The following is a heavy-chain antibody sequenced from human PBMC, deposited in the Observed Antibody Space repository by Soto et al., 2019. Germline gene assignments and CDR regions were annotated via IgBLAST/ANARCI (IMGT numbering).Heavy chain of an antibody. Sequence: SETLSLTCTVSGGSISSGGYYWSWIRQHPGKGLEWIGYIYYSGSTYYNPSLKSRVTISVDTSKNQFSLKLSSVTAADTAVYYCARDGSITMVRGVIPPTYYYYGMDVWGQGTTVPVSS. J-gene: IGHJ6*02. D-gene: IGHD3-10*01. CDR3: ARDGSITMVRGVIPPTYYYYGMDV. CDR1: GGSISSGGYY. V-gene: IGHV4-31*03. CDR2: IYYSGST.